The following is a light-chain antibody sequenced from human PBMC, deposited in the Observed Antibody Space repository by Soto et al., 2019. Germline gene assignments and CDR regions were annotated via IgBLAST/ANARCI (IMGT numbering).Light chain of an antibody. CDR1: QRMSSNY. V-gene: IGKV3-20*01. J-gene: IGKJ5*01. Sequence: PEERATLSCRASQRMSSNYLAWYQQKPGQAPRLLIYATSSRATGSPDRFSGSGSGTDFTLTISRLEPEDSAVYFCQQYGTAPPRYTFGQGTRLEIK. CDR3: QQYGTAPPRYT. CDR2: ATS.